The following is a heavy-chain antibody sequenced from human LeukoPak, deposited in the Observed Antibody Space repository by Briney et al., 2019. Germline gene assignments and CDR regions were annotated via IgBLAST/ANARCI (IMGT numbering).Heavy chain of an antibody. V-gene: IGHV4-39*07. CDR2: LSYSGGT. CDR1: GGSISSNSYY. J-gene: IGHJ4*02. D-gene: IGHD6-6*01. CDR3: AVAYSSASTFDY. Sequence: SETLYLTCTVSGGSISSNSYYWGWIRQPPGKGLQWIGSLSYSGGTHYNPSLRSRVTISVDTSKNQFSLRLSSVTAADTAVYYCAVAYSSASTFDYWGQGTLVTASS.